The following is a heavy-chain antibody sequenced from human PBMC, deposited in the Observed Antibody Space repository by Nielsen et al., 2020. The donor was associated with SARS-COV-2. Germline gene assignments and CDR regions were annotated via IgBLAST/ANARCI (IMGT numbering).Heavy chain of an antibody. CDR2: INPSGNNT. V-gene: IGHV1-8*02. CDR3: ARGLAVGATPINP. CDR1: GFTFSNYA. J-gene: IGHJ5*02. D-gene: IGHD2-15*01. Sequence: GESLKISCVASGFTFSNYAMHWVRQAPGKGLEWVAIINPSGNNTHSAQKFQGRVTMTRNTSISTAYMELSSLRSEDTAVYYCARGLAVGATPINPWGQGTLVTVSS.